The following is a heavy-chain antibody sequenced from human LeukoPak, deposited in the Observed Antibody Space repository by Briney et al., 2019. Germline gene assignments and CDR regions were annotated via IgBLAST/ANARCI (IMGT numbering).Heavy chain of an antibody. D-gene: IGHD4-11*01. CDR1: GYAFTSYH. CDR2: IIPSSGST. J-gene: IGHJ4*02. V-gene: IGHV1-46*01. CDR3: AGSDYNDYRGLGF. Sequence: AASVKVSCKASGYAFTSYHIHWMRQAPGQGLGWMGIIIPSSGSTTYAQKFQGRVTMTRNTSTSTVYMELSSLTSDDTAVYFCAGSDYNDYRGLGFWGQGTLVTVSS.